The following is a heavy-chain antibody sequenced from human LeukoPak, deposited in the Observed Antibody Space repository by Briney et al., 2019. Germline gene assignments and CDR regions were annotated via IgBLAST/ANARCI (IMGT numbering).Heavy chain of an antibody. V-gene: IGHV3-30*18. D-gene: IGHD3-10*01. J-gene: IGHJ4*02. CDR3: AKVGGSGGSLDY. CDR1: GFTFSSYG. CDR2: ISYDGSNK. Sequence: GGSLRLSCAASGFTFSSYGMHWVRQAPGKGLEWVAVISYDGSNKYYADSVKGRFTISRDNSKNTLYLQMNSLRAEDTAVYYCAKVGGSGGSLDYWGQGTLVTVSS.